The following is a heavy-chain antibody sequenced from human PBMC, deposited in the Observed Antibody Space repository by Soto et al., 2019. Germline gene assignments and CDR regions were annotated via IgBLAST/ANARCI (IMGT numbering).Heavy chain of an antibody. CDR3: ARIRRVVTAIINWFDP. CDR1: GFSLSNARMG. Sequence: QVTLKESGPVLVNPTETLTLTCTVSGFSLSNARMGVSWIRQPPGKALEWLAHIFSNDEKSYSTSLKSRLTISKDTSKSQVVLTMTNMDPVDTATYYCARIRRVVTAIINWFDPWGQGTLVTVSS. V-gene: IGHV2-26*01. J-gene: IGHJ5*02. CDR2: IFSNDEK. D-gene: IGHD2-21*02.